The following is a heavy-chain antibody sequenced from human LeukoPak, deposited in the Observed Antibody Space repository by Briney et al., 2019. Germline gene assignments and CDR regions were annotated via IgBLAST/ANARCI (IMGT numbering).Heavy chain of an antibody. D-gene: IGHD3-22*01. J-gene: IGHJ4*02. Sequence: GGSLRLSCAASGFTFSSYGMHWVRQAPGKGLEWVAVIWYDGSNKYYADSVKGRFTISRDNSKNTLYLQMNSLRAEDTAVYYCARDLYYYDSSGYSLGDYWGQGTLVTVSS. CDR2: IWYDGSNK. V-gene: IGHV3-33*01. CDR1: GFTFSSYG. CDR3: ARDLYYYDSSGYSLGDY.